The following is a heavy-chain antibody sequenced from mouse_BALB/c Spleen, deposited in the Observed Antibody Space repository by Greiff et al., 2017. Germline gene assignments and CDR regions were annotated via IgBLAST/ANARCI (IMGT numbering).Heavy chain of an antibody. CDR1: GYTFTSYW. J-gene: IGHJ4*01. CDR2: INPSTGYT. CDR3: ARPLIYYGNYDYAMDY. Sequence: QVQLKESGAELAKPGASVKMSCKASGYTFTSYWMHWVKQRPGQGLEWIGYINPSTGYTEYNQKFKDKATLTADKSSSTAYMQLSSLTSEDSAVYYCARPLIYYGNYDYAMDYWGQGTSVTVSS. D-gene: IGHD2-1*01. V-gene: IGHV1-7*01.